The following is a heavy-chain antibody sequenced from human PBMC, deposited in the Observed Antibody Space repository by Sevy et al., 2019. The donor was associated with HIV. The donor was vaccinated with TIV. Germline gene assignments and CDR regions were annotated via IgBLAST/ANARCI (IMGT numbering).Heavy chain of an antibody. J-gene: IGHJ4*01. D-gene: IGHD1-7*01. CDR1: GFTFSDFY. CDR3: ARDRRNYAGQYFDY. CDR2: ISSGSTYT. V-gene: IGHV3-11*06. Sequence: GGSLRLSCEVSGFTFSDFYMSWIRQAQGKGLEWVSDISSGSTYTKSADSVKGRFTISRDNARNSLYLQMNSLRVEDTAVYYCARDRRNYAGQYFDYWGQGTLVTVSS.